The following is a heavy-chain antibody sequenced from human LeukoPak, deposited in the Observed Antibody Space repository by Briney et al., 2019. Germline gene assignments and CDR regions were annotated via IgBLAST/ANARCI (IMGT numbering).Heavy chain of an antibody. V-gene: IGHV4-31*03. J-gene: IGHJ4*02. CDR3: ASTRRTGAAFDY. CDR1: GGSISSGGYY. D-gene: IGHD3/OR15-3a*01. CDR2: IYYSGST. Sequence: SETLSLTCTVSGGSISSGGYYWSWIRQHPGKGLEWVGYIYYSGSTYYNPSLKSRVTISVDTSMNQFSLKLSSVTAADTAVYYCASTRRTGAAFDYWGQGTLVTVSS.